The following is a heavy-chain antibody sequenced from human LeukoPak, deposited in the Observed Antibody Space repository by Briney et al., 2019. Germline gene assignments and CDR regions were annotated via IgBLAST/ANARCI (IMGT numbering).Heavy chain of an antibody. J-gene: IGHJ4*02. CDR2: IYHSGST. D-gene: IGHD3-10*01. CDR3: ATDAGGFQRWFGY. V-gene: IGHV4-4*02. Sequence: SETLSLTCAVSGGSISSSNWWSWVRQPPGKGLEWIGEIYHSGSTNYNPSLKSRVTIPLDKSKNQFSLNLSSATAADTAVYYCATDAGGFQRWFGYWGQGTLVTVSS. CDR1: GGSISSSNW.